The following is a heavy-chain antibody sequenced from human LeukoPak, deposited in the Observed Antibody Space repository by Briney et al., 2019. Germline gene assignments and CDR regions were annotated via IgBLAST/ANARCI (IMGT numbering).Heavy chain of an antibody. CDR1: GFTFSSYA. J-gene: IGHJ4*02. CDR3: AKDWAGSDRRYYFDY. V-gene: IGHV3-23*01. D-gene: IGHD3-22*01. Sequence: GGSLRLSCAASGFTFSSYAMTWGRRGPGKGREGGSAVSGSGGSTYYADSVKGRFTISRDNSQNTLYLQMSSLRAEDTAVYYCAKDWAGSDRRYYFDYWGQGTLVTVSS. CDR2: VSGSGGST.